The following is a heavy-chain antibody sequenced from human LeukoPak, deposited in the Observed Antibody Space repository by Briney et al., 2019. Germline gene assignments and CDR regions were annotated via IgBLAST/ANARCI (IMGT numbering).Heavy chain of an antibody. Sequence: GGSLRLSCAASGFTFSSYGMHWVRQAPGKGLEWVAVIWYDGSNKYYADPVKGRFTISRDNSKNTLYLQMNSLRAEDTAVYYCARDFSVYDFWSGYSIWGQGTLVTVSS. J-gene: IGHJ4*02. V-gene: IGHV3-33*01. D-gene: IGHD3-3*01. CDR2: IWYDGSNK. CDR3: ARDFSVYDFWSGYSI. CDR1: GFTFSSYG.